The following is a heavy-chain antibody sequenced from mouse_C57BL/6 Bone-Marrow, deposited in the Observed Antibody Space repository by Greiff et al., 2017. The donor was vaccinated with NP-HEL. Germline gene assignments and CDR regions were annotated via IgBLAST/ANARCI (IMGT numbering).Heavy chain of an antibody. J-gene: IGHJ4*01. Sequence: QVQLQQPGAELVKPGASVKLSCKASGYTFTSYWMQWVKQRPGQGLEWIGEIDPSDSYTNYNQKFKGKATLTVDTSSSPAYMQLSSLTSEDSAVYYCASHYYGTPYGGAMDYWGQGTSVTVSS. CDR3: ASHYYGTPYGGAMDY. CDR1: GYTFTSYW. CDR2: IDPSDSYT. D-gene: IGHD1-1*01. V-gene: IGHV1-50*01.